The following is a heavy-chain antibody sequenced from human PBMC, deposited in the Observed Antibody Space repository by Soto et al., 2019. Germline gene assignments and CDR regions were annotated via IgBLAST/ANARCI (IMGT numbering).Heavy chain of an antibody. CDR3: ALPPASIVGVTTRVWFDP. CDR1: GGTFSSYA. J-gene: IGHJ5*02. Sequence: SVKVSCKASGGTFSSYAISWVRQAPGQGLEWMGGIIPIFGTANYAQKFQGRVTITADESTSTAYMELSSLRSEDTAVYYCALPPASIVGVTTRVWFDPWGQGTLVTVSS. D-gene: IGHD1-26*01. CDR2: IIPIFGTA. V-gene: IGHV1-69*13.